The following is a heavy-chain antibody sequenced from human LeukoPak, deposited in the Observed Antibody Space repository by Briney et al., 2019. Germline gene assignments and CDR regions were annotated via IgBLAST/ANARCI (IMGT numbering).Heavy chain of an antibody. CDR2: IKQDGSEK. CDR3: ARGYSGYDSLFDY. CDR1: GFTFSSYW. D-gene: IGHD5-12*01. J-gene: IGHJ4*02. V-gene: IGHV3-7*01. Sequence: GGSLRLSCAASGFTFSSYWMSWVRQAPGKGLEWVANIKQDGSEKYYVDSVKGRFTISRDNAKNSLYLQMNSLRAEDTAVYYCARGYSGYDSLFDYWGQGTLVTVSS.